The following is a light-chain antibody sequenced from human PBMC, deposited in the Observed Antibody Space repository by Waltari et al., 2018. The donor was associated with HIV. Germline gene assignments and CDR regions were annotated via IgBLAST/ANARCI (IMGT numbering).Light chain of an antibody. J-gene: IGKJ4*01. CDR1: QGISSD. V-gene: IGKV1-12*01. CDR2: AAS. CDR3: QQANTHPLT. Sequence: DIQMSQSPSSVSASVGDSVTMTCRASQGISSDLAWYQQRPGNAPKLLIYAASSLQSGVPSRFSGSGSGTDFTLTISSLQPEDFATYYCQQANTHPLTFGGGTKVE.